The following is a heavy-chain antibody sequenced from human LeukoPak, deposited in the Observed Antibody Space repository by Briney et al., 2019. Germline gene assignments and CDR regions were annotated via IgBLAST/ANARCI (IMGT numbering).Heavy chain of an antibody. J-gene: IGHJ1*01. CDR3: ARHTDDLCYLQH. D-gene: IGHD3-16*01. CDR1: GYPFTDYY. V-gene: IGHV1-46*01. Sequence: GAPVKLSCKPSGYPFTDYYMHWVRQAPGHGLEWMGVINPSGGSTNHAQKFEGRVTMARDTSTSTVYMELSSLSSEDTGVYYCARHTDDLCYLQHWGQGNLVTVSS. CDR2: INPSGGST.